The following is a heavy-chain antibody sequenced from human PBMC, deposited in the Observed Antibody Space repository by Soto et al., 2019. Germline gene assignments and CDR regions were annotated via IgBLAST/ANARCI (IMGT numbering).Heavy chain of an antibody. J-gene: IGHJ6*02. Sequence: QVQLVQSGAEVKKPGSSVKVSCKAPGGTFSSYAISWVRQAPGQGLEWMGGIIPIFGTANYAQKFQGRVTITADESRSTGYMELSRLRSEDTAVYYCARSQGGSSSLDIYYYYYYGMDVWGQGTTVTVSS. CDR2: IIPIFGTA. D-gene: IGHD2-15*01. V-gene: IGHV1-69*01. CDR3: ARSQGGSSSLDIYYYYYYGMDV. CDR1: GGTFSSYA.